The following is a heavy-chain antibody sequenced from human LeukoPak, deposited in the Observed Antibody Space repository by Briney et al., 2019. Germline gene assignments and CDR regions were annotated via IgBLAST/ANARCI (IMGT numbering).Heavy chain of an antibody. CDR1: GYTFTSYG. J-gene: IGHJ6*03. CDR3: ARVGPPMRLSNYGYYYYYMDV. V-gene: IGHV1-18*01. D-gene: IGHD4-11*01. Sequence: ASVKVSCKASGYTFTSYGISWVRQAPGQGLEWMGWISAYNGNTNYAQKLQGRVTMTTDTSTSTAYMELRSLRSDDTAVYYCARVGPPMRLSNYGYYYYYMDVWGKGTTVTVSS. CDR2: ISAYNGNT.